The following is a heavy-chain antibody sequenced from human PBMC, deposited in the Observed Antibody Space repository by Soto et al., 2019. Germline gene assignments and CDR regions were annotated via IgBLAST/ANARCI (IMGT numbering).Heavy chain of an antibody. Sequence: SETLSLTCAVYGGSFSGYYWSWIRQPPGKGLEWIGEINRSGSTNYNPSLKSRVTISVDTSKNQFSLKLSSVTAADTAVYYCARGTPSGSYFSGRYYYYYMDVWGKGTTVTVSS. D-gene: IGHD3-10*01. CDR2: INRSGST. CDR1: GGSFSGYY. CDR3: ARGTPSGSYFSGRYYYYYMDV. J-gene: IGHJ6*03. V-gene: IGHV4-34*01.